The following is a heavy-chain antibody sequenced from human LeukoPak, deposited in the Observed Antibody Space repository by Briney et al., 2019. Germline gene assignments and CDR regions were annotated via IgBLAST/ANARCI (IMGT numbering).Heavy chain of an antibody. CDR2: IYYSGST. Sequence: SETLSLTCTVSGGSISSSSYYWGWIRQPPGKGLEWIGSIYYSGSTYYNPSLKSRVTISVDTSKNQFPLKLSSVTAADTAVYYCAVTMVRGVALDYWGQGTLVTVSS. CDR1: GGSISSSSYY. J-gene: IGHJ4*02. V-gene: IGHV4-39*01. CDR3: AVTMVRGVALDY. D-gene: IGHD3-10*01.